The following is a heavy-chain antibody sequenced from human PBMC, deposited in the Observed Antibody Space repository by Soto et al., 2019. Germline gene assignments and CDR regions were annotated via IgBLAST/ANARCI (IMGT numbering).Heavy chain of an antibody. J-gene: IGHJ4*02. CDR1: GYILTSSY. V-gene: IGHV1-46*01. CDR3: ARGGGGLDY. D-gene: IGHD3-10*01. Sequence: QVQLVQSGAEVKKPGASVKVSCKASGYILTSSYMHWVRQAPGQGLEWMGLINPTSGGTAYAQKFQGRVTMTRDKSTSTVYMELSSLTSEDTAIYYCARGGGGLDYWGQGTLVTVSS. CDR2: INPTSGGT.